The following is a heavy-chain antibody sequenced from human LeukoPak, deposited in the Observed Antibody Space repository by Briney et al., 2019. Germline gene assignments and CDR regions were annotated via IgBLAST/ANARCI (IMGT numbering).Heavy chain of an antibody. Sequence: GGSLRLSCAASGFTFRRYDMNWVRQAPGEGREGVSLIRSSSITIQYGDPVKGRFTISRNNARDILYLQRDSLRFEVTAIYYCARVYDVLTVGLPYWGQGVPVTVSS. D-gene: IGHD3-9*01. CDR2: IRSSSITI. CDR3: ARVYDVLTVGLPY. CDR1: GFTFRRYD. J-gene: IGHJ4*02. V-gene: IGHV3-21*01.